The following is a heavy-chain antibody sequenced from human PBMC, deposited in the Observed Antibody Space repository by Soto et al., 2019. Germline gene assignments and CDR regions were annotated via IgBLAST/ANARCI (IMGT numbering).Heavy chain of an antibody. CDR3: TRTPSPHYYDSTNWFDP. D-gene: IGHD3-22*01. CDR2: IRSKAYGGTT. J-gene: IGHJ5*02. V-gene: IGHV3-49*04. Sequence: GGSLRLSCTASGFPFGDYAMSWVRQAPGKGLEWVGFIRSKAYGGTTEYAASVKGRFTISRDDSKSIAYLQMNSLKTEDTAVYYCTRTPSPHYYDSTNWFDPWGQGTLVTVSS. CDR1: GFPFGDYA.